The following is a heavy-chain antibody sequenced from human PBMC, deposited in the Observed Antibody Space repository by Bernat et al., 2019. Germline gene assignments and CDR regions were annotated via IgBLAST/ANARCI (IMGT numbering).Heavy chain of an antibody. V-gene: IGHV3-66*01. Sequence: EVQLVESGGGLVQPGGSLRLSCAASGFTVSSNYMSWVRQAPGKGLEWVSVIYSGGSTYYADSVKGRFTISRDNSKNTLYLQMNSLRAEDTAVYYCASGTEMATAQYCYSGMDVWGQGTTVTVSS. J-gene: IGHJ6*02. CDR1: GFTVSSNY. D-gene: IGHD5-24*01. CDR3: ASGTEMATAQYCYSGMDV. CDR2: IYSGGST.